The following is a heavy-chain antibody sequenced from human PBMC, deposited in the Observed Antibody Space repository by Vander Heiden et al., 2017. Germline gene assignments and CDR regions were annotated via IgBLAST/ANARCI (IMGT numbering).Heavy chain of an antibody. V-gene: IGHV4-39*01. CDR3: ARHYSDYGGYYYYGMDV. CDR2: LYYSGST. J-gene: IGHJ6*02. Sequence: QLQLQESGPGLVTPSETPSLTCTVSGGSSSSSSYYWGWIRQPPGKGLEWVGSLYYSGSTYYNPSLKSRVTISVDTSKNQFSLKLSSVTAADTAVYYCARHYSDYGGYYYYGMDVWGQGTTVTVSS. D-gene: IGHD4-17*01. CDR1: GGSSSSSSYY.